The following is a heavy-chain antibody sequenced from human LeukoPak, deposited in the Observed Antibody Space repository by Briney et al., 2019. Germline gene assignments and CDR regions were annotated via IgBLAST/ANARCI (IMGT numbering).Heavy chain of an antibody. CDR2: IWYDGSNK. CDR3: ARELDAFDI. J-gene: IGHJ3*02. V-gene: IGHV3-33*01. CDR1: GFTFSSYG. Sequence: PGGSLRLSCAASGFTFSSYGMHWVRQAPGKGLEWVAVIWYDGSNKYYADSVKGRFTISRDNSKNTLYLQMNSLRAEDTAVYYCARELDAFDIWGQGTMGTVSS.